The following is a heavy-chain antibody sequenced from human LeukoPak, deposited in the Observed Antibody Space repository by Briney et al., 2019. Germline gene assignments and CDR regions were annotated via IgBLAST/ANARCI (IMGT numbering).Heavy chain of an antibody. CDR1: GFTFDDYA. V-gene: IGHV3-9*01. Sequence: PGRSLRLSCAASGFTFDDYAMHWVRQAPGKGLEWVSGISWNSGTIDYADSVKGRFIISRDNAKNSPYLQINSLRAEDTALYYCARDASLSGSYLFDYWGQGTLVTVSS. J-gene: IGHJ4*02. CDR3: ARDASLSGSYLFDY. D-gene: IGHD1-26*01. CDR2: ISWNSGTI.